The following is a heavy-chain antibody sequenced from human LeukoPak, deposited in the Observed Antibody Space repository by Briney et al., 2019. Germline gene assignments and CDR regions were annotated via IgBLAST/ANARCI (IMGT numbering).Heavy chain of an antibody. J-gene: IGHJ3*02. CDR3: ARDLSGSGILI. V-gene: IGHV1-46*01. D-gene: IGHD3-10*01. CDR2: INPSGGST. CDR1: GYTFTSYY. Sequence: GASVKVSCKASGYTFTSYYMHWVRQAPGQGLEWMGIINPSGGSTNYAQKFQGRVTMTRDMSTSTVYMELSSLRSEDTAVYYCARDLSGSGILIWGQGTMVTVSS.